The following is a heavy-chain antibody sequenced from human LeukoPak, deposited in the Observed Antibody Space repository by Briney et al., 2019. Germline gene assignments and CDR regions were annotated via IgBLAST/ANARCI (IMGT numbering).Heavy chain of an antibody. D-gene: IGHD5-12*01. Sequence: DSVKVSCTAYGSAFTTYCITWVRQAPGQGLEWVGWIAAYNGHTDYTQKLQGRVTMTRDPTTDTAYMGLRSLRSDDTGVYYCARAQVAYPSPHHLYVSGTGSAVTVSS. J-gene: IGHJ6*01. CDR2: IAAYNGHT. CDR1: GSAFTTYC. CDR3: ARAQVAYPSPHHLYV. V-gene: IGHV1-18*01.